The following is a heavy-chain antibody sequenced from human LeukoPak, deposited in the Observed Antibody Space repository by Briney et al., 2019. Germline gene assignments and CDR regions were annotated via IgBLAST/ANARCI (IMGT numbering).Heavy chain of an antibody. Sequence: GGSLRLSCAASGFTVSSNYMSWVRQAPGKGLEWVSVIYSGGSTYYADSVKGRFTISRDNSKNTLYLQMNSLRAEDTAVYYCASRLLAAAAFDIWGQGTMVTVSS. V-gene: IGHV3-66*01. CDR1: GFTVSSNY. J-gene: IGHJ3*02. CDR2: IYSGGST. D-gene: IGHD6-13*01. CDR3: ASRLLAAAAFDI.